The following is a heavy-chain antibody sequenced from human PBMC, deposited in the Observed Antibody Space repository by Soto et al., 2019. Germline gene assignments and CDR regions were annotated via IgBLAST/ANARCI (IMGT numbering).Heavy chain of an antibody. CDR3: VRDVAAVGTDWFDP. D-gene: IGHD6-13*01. Sequence: GGSLRLSCAASGFTFSGSAVHWVRQASGKGLEWVGRIRSKVNSYATTYAASVKGRFIISRDDSKNTAYLQMNSLKSDDTAVYYCVRDVAAVGTDWFDPWGQGTLVTVSS. J-gene: IGHJ5*02. V-gene: IGHV3-73*01. CDR1: GFTFSGSA. CDR2: IRSKVNSYAT.